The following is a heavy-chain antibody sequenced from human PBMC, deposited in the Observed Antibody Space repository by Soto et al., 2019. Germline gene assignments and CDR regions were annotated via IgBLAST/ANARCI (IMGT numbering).Heavy chain of an antibody. CDR3: AKGGIVVVPPNWFDP. CDR1: GFTFSSYA. J-gene: IGHJ5*02. CDR2: ISSNGGST. V-gene: IGHV3-64*04. Sequence: PGGSLRLSCSASGFTFSSYAMHWVRQAPGKGLEYVSAISSNGGSTYYADSVKGRFTISRDNSKNTLYLQMNSLRAEDTAVYYCAKGGIVVVPPNWFDPWGQGALVTVSS. D-gene: IGHD3-22*01.